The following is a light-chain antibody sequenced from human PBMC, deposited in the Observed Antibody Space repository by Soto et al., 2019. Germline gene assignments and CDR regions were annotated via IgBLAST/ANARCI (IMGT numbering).Light chain of an antibody. Sequence: EIGVTQSPGTLYLSPGERATLACRASQRVSSSYLAWYQQKPGQAHRLLIYGASSRATGIPDRFSGSGSGTDFTLTIIRLETENVAVYYCQQYRSSPRTFGQGTKGEIK. CDR2: GAS. CDR1: QRVSSSY. J-gene: IGKJ1*01. V-gene: IGKV3-20*01. CDR3: QQYRSSPRT.